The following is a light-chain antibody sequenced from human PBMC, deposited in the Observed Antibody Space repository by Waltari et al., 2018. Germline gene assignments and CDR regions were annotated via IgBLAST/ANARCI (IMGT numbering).Light chain of an antibody. V-gene: IGKV3-20*01. J-gene: IGKJ2*01. CDR3: HHYGGSLPNT. CDR2: AAS. CDR1: QSVDNTY. Sequence: EIVLTQSPGSLSLSPGERATLSCRASQSVDNTYLAWYQKKPGQAPRLLIFAASSRATGIPDGFSGGGSGTDFTLTISRLEPEDFAVYYCHHYGGSLPNTFGQGTKLEIK.